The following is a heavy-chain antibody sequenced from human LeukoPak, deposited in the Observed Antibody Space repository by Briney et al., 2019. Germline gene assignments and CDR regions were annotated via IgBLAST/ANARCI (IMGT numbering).Heavy chain of an antibody. CDR2: IYHSGST. D-gene: IGHD3-9*01. CDR1: GYSISSGYY. J-gene: IGHJ5*02. Sequence: SETLSLTCTVSGYSISSGYYWGWIRQPPGKGLEWIGSIYHSGSTYYNPSLKSRVTISVDTSKNQFSLKLSSVTAADTAVYYCARDGYFDWLLSLSWFDPWGQGTLVTVSS. CDR3: ARDGYFDWLLSLSWFDP. V-gene: IGHV4-38-2*02.